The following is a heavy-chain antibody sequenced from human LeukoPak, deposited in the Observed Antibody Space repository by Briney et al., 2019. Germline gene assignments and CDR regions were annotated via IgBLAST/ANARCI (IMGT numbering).Heavy chain of an antibody. CDR3: ARDYPGITIFGVVNSYYYYYYYMDV. J-gene: IGHJ6*03. D-gene: IGHD3-3*01. CDR1: GYTFTSYG. Sequence: ASVKVSCKASGYTFTSYGISWVRQAPGQGLEWMGWISAYNGSTNYAQKLQGRVTMTTDTSTSTAYMELRSLRSDDTAVYYCARDYPGITIFGVVNSYYYYYYYMDVWGKGTTVTVSS. V-gene: IGHV1-18*01. CDR2: ISAYNGST.